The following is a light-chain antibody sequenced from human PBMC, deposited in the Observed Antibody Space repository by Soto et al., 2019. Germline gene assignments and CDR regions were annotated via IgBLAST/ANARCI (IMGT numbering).Light chain of an antibody. CDR2: HVN. Sequence: QSALTQPRSVSASPGQSVSISCTGTNSDVGGYNYVSWYQHHPGKAPKLMISHVNKRPSGVPDRFSGYKSGNTASLTISGLQAEDEADYYCCSYAGTYTYWVFGGGTKLTVL. V-gene: IGLV2-11*01. CDR1: NSDVGGYNY. CDR3: CSYAGTYTYWV. J-gene: IGLJ3*02.